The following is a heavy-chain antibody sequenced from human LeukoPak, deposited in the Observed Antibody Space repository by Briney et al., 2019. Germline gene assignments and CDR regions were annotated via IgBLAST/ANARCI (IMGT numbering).Heavy chain of an antibody. J-gene: IGHJ5*02. CDR3: ARVGLGKEACWFDP. D-gene: IGHD1-14*01. CDR1: GGSLSNFY. CDR2: IHYSGRT. V-gene: IGHV4-59*01. Sequence: SETLSLTCSVSGGSLSNFYCSWMRQPPGKGLEWIGNIHYSGRTGYSPSFNSRVTISIDMANNQFSLKLSYVTAADTAVYYRARVGLGKEACWFDPWGQGALVTVSS.